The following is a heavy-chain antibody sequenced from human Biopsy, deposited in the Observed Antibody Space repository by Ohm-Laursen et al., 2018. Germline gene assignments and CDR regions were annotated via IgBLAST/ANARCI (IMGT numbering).Heavy chain of an antibody. V-gene: IGHV1-18*01. CDR2: IGGDNGDT. CDR3: ARDGKYDSRGY. Sequence: ASVNVSCKASGYTFISFGITWVRQAPGQGLEWVGYIGGDNGDTKYAQKFQGRVTMTTDTSTSTAYMELRSLRSDDTAFYYCARDGKYDSRGYWGPGTLVTVSS. J-gene: IGHJ4*02. D-gene: IGHD3-22*01. CDR1: GYTFISFG.